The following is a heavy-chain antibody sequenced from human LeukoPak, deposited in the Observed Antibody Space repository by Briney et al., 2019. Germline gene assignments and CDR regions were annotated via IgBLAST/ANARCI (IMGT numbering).Heavy chain of an antibody. Sequence: GGSLRLSCAASGFTFSSYEMNWVRQAPGKGLEWVSYISSSGSTIYYADSVKGRFTISRDNSKNTLYLQMNSLRAEDTAVYYCANMIVTSTSTDAFDIWGQGTMVTVSS. D-gene: IGHD2-2*01. V-gene: IGHV3-48*03. CDR1: GFTFSSYE. CDR3: ANMIVTSTSTDAFDI. CDR2: ISSSGSTI. J-gene: IGHJ3*02.